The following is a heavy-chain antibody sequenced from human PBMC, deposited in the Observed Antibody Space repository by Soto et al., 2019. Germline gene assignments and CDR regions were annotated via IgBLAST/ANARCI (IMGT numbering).Heavy chain of an antibody. CDR3: ARGYNWFDP. Sequence: ASVKVSCKASGYTFTGYYMHWVRQAPGQGLEWMGWINPNSRGTKYAQKFQGRVTMTRDPSISTAYMELSRPSSDYSAGYYSARGYNWFDPWGQGTLVTVSS. J-gene: IGHJ5*02. V-gene: IGHV1-2*02. CDR1: GYTFTGYY. CDR2: INPNSRGT.